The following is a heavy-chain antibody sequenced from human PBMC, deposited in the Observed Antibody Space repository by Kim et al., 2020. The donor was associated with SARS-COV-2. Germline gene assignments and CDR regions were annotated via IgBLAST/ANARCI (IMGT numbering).Heavy chain of an antibody. V-gene: IGHV3-48*02. CDR3: ARVKRDPAYTYGLGYYYGLDV. Sequence: GGSLRLSCAASGFAFTHFGLNWVRQAPGKGLEWVSYMSGDRATIYYANSVKGRFTISRDTAKSSVYLQMDSLRDEDTADYYCARVKRDPAYTYGLGYYYGLDVWGQGTTVTVPS. CDR2: MSGDRATI. CDR1: GFAFTHFG. J-gene: IGHJ6*02. D-gene: IGHD5-18*01.